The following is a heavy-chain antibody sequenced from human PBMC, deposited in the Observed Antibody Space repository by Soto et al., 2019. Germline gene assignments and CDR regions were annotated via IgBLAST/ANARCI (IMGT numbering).Heavy chain of an antibody. V-gene: IGHV3-33*01. CDR2: IRYDGSNK. CDR3: AISVRPQYSGGYFFDY. D-gene: IGHD6-19*01. Sequence: GGSLGLSCAASGFTFSSYGMHWVGQAPGKGLEWVAVIRYDGSNKYYADSVKGRFTISRDNSKNTLYLQMNSLRAEDMAVYYCAISVRPQYSGGYFFDYWGQGTLVTVPS. J-gene: IGHJ4*02. CDR1: GFTFSSYG.